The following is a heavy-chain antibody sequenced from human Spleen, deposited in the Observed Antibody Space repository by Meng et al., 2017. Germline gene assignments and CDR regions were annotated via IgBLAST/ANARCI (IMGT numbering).Heavy chain of an antibody. D-gene: IGHD3-10*01. J-gene: IGHJ4*02. V-gene: IGHV3-23*01. CDR1: GFTFSDYA. Sequence: GESLKISCAASGFTFSDYAMTWVRQAPGKGLEWVSTINASGSGTYYSDSVKGRFTISRDNSKNTLYLQIYSLRAEDKAIYYCAKGSRQGIDFWGQGTLVTVSS. CDR3: AKGSRQGIDF. CDR2: INASGSGT.